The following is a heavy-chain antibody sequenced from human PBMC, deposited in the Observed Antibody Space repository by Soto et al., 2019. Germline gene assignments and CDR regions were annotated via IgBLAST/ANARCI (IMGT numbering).Heavy chain of an antibody. D-gene: IGHD2-2*01. Sequence: QVQLQESGPGLVKPSQTLSLTCTVSGGSISSGGYYWSWIRQHPGKGLEWIGYIYYSGSTYYNPSLKSRVTISVDTSKNQFSLKLSSVTAADTAVYYCARVIVVVPAATGHNWFDPWGPGTLVTVSS. CDR1: GGSISSGGYY. J-gene: IGHJ5*02. V-gene: IGHV4-31*03. CDR3: ARVIVVVPAATGHNWFDP. CDR2: IYYSGST.